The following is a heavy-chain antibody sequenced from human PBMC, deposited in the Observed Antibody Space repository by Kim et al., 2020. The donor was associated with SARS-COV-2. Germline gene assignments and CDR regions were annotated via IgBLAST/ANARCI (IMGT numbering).Heavy chain of an antibody. J-gene: IGHJ4*02. CDR3: ERGSYGDYEYY. V-gene: IGHV3-21*01. Sequence: YYADSVKSRVAIARDNAKNSLYLQMNSLRAEDTAVYYCERGSYGDYEYYWGQGTLVTVSS. D-gene: IGHD4-17*01.